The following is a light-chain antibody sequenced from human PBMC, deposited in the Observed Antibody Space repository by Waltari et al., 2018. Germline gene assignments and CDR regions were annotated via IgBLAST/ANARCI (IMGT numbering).Light chain of an antibody. J-gene: IGKJ3*01. CDR1: QFLSNW. CDR3: QQYNNYLT. Sequence: IQMTQSPSTLSASVGDRVTITCRASQFLSNWLAWYQHQPGKAPKLLIYDASKLKSGVPSRFSGSGSGTEFTLTIASLQPDDFATYYCQQYNNYLTFGPGTKVDI. CDR2: DAS. V-gene: IGKV1-5*01.